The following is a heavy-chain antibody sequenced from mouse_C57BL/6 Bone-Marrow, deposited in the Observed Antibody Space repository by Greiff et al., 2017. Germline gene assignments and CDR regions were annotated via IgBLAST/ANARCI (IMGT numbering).Heavy chain of an antibody. J-gene: IGHJ2*01. CDR3: ARLVIWSNPGWYFDY. CDR1: GYTFTSYW. V-gene: IGHV1-50*01. CDR2: IDPSDRYT. Sequence: QVQLQQPGAELVKPGASVKLSCKASGYTFTSYWMPWVKQRPGQGLEWIGEIDPSDRYTNYNQKFKGKATLPLDTSSSTAYMQLSSLTSEDSAVYYWARLVIWSNPGWYFDYWGQGTTLTVSS. D-gene: IGHD1-1*02.